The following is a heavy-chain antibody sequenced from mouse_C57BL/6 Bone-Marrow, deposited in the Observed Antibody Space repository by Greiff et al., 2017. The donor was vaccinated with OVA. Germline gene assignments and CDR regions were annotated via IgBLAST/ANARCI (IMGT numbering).Heavy chain of an antibody. CDR1: GFNIKDDH. J-gene: IGHJ1*03. Sequence: VQLQQSGAELVRPGASVKLSCTASGFNIKDDHMHWVKQRPEQGLEWIGWIDPENGDTEYASKFQGKATITADTSSNTAYLQLSSLTSEDTAVYYCTSYYGSSYPYWYFDVWGTGTTVTVSS. V-gene: IGHV14-4*01. D-gene: IGHD1-1*01. CDR2: IDPENGDT. CDR3: TSYYGSSYPYWYFDV.